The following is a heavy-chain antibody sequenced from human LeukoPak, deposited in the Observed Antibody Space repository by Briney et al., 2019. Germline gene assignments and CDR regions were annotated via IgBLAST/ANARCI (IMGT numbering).Heavy chain of an antibody. CDR2: INPNSGAT. CDR1: GYTFTSYG. J-gene: IGHJ5*02. Sequence: ASVKVSCKASGYTFTSYGISWVRQAPGQGLEWMGWINPNSGATNYAQKFQGRVTMTRDTSISTAYMILSSLTSDDTAVFYCAREYGDYFRNWFDPWGQGTLVTVSS. D-gene: IGHD4-17*01. V-gene: IGHV1-2*02. CDR3: AREYGDYFRNWFDP.